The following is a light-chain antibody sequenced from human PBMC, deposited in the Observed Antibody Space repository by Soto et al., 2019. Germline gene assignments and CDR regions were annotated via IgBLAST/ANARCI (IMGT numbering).Light chain of an antibody. CDR2: GAP. CDR3: QQYGNSPWT. Sequence: EIVLTQSPGTLSLSPGERATLSCRASQSVSNNYLAWNQQRPGQAPRLLTYGAPSRAIGIPDRFSGSGSGTDFTLTINRLEPEDFAVYYCQQYGNSPWTFGQGTKVEIK. V-gene: IGKV3-20*01. CDR1: QSVSNNY. J-gene: IGKJ1*01.